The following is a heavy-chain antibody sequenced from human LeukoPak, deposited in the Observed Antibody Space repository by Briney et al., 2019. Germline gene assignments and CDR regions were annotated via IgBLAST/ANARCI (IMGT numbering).Heavy chain of an antibody. V-gene: IGHV4-59*11. CDR3: ARDLRTCWTTALSN. D-gene: IGHD4-17*01. CDR2: IYYSAIS. CDR1: GGSISSHY. Sequence: AETLSLTCTVSGGSISSHYWSWIGQPPGKGVEGIGYIYYSAISDYNPSLNSRVTISVDTSKNQFSLKLTSVTAADTAVYYCARDLRTCWTTALSNWGQGTLVTVSS. J-gene: IGHJ4*02.